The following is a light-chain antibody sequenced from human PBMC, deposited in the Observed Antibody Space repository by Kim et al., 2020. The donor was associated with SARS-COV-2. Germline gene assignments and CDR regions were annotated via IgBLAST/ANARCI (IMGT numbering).Light chain of an antibody. CDR2: RNS. Sequence: VALGQTARVTCGGNNLERKNVHWYQQKPGQAPVLVIYRNSKRPSGIPERFSGSNSGNTATLTISRAQAGDEADYYCQVWDSSTMVFGGGTQLTVL. CDR3: QVWDSSTMV. V-gene: IGLV3-9*01. J-gene: IGLJ2*01. CDR1: NLERKN.